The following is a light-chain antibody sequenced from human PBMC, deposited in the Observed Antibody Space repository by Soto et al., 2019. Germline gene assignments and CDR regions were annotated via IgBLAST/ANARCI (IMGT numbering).Light chain of an antibody. V-gene: IGKV1D-16*01. CDR3: QQYNSYPLT. CDR1: QGISSW. J-gene: IGKJ4*01. CDR2: TAS. Sequence: DIQMTQSPSSVSASVGDRVTITCRASQGISSWLAWYQQKPGKAPNLLMYTASNLQSGVPSRFSGSGSGTEFTLTISSLQPDDFATYYCQQYNSYPLTFGGGNKVDIK.